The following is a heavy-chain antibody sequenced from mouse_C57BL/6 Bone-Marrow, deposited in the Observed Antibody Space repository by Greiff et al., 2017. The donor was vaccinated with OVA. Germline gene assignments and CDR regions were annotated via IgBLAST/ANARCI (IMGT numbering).Heavy chain of an antibody. CDR1: GYSFTGYF. Sequence: VQLQQSGPELVKPGASVKLSCKASGYSFTGYFMNWVKQSHGKSLAWIGRIKPYNGDTFYNQKFKGKATLTVDKSSSTAHMELLSLTSEDCAVYYCASKGFYYGSSHWYFDVWGTGTTVTVSS. V-gene: IGHV1-37*01. D-gene: IGHD1-1*01. CDR3: ASKGFYYGSSHWYFDV. CDR2: IKPYNGDT. J-gene: IGHJ1*03.